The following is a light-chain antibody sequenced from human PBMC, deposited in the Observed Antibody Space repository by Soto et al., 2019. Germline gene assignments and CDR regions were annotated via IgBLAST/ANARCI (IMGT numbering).Light chain of an antibody. Sequence: DIQMTQSPSSLSASVGDRVTITCQASQDISNYLNWYQQKPGKAPKLLIYDAPSLETGVTSRFSGGGSGTDFTFTISSLQPEDIATYFCQQYENLPLTFGGGTKVDIK. CDR3: QQYENLPLT. V-gene: IGKV1-33*01. CDR1: QDISNY. J-gene: IGKJ4*01. CDR2: DAP.